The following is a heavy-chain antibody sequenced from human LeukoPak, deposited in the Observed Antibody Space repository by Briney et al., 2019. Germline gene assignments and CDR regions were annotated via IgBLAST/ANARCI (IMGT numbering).Heavy chain of an antibody. Sequence: SQTLSLTCALSGDSVSSNSAAWHWIRQSPSRGLEWLGRTYYRSKWYNDYAVSVKNRITINPDTSKTQFSLQLNSVTPEDTAVYYCARVLGIAAAGTNWFDPWGQGTLVTVSS. D-gene: IGHD6-13*01. CDR1: GDSVSSNSAA. CDR3: ARVLGIAAAGTNWFDP. V-gene: IGHV6-1*01. CDR2: TYYRSKWYN. J-gene: IGHJ5*02.